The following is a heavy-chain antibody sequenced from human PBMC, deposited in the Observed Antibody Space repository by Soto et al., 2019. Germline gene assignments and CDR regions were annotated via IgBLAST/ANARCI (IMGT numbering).Heavy chain of an antibody. CDR1: GGTFSSYA. D-gene: IGHD2-2*01. CDR3: ARGKQLVVPAAPMGYYYGMDV. V-gene: IGHV1-69*13. CDR2: IIPIFGTA. J-gene: IGHJ6*02. Sequence: GASVKVSCKASGGTFSSYAISWVRQAPGQGLELMGGIIPIFGTANYAQKFQGRVTITADESTSTAYMELSSLRSEDTAVYYCARGKQLVVPAAPMGYYYGMDVWGQGTTVTVYS.